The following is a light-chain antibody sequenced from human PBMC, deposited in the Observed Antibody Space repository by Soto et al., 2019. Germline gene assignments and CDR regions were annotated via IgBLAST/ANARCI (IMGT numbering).Light chain of an antibody. CDR3: QQYNSYS. CDR1: QSVSSY. CDR2: DAS. J-gene: IGKJ1*01. Sequence: EIVLTQSPATLSLSPGERATLSCRASQSVSSYLAWYQQKPGQAPRLLIYDASNRATGIPARFSGSGSGTDFTLTISSLQPDDFATYYCQQYNSYSFGQGTKV. V-gene: IGKV3-11*01.